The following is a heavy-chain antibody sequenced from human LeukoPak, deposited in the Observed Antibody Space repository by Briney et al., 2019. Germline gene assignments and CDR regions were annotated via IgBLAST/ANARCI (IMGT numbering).Heavy chain of an antibody. CDR2: IIPIFGTA. Sequence: ASVKVSCKASGYTFTSYGISWVRQAPGQGLEWMGGIIPIFGTANYAQKFQGRVTITADESTSTAYMELSSLRSEDTAVYYCARSITMIVVDLSEGWFDPWGQGTLVTVSS. V-gene: IGHV1-69*13. D-gene: IGHD3-22*01. CDR1: GYTFTSYG. J-gene: IGHJ5*02. CDR3: ARSITMIVVDLSEGWFDP.